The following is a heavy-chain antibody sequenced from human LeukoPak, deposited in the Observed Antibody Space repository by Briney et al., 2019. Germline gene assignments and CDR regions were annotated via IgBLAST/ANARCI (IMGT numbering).Heavy chain of an antibody. D-gene: IGHD5-12*01. J-gene: IGHJ4*02. CDR2: ISGSGTST. CDR3: ARDGLTTNSGYSGYGSKF. CDR1: GFTFKNYA. Sequence: HSGGSLRLSCAASGFTFKNYAMTWVRQAPGKGLEWVSSISGSGTSTYYADSVKGRFTISRDVSKNALYLQMNSLRAEDTAVYYCARDGLTTNSGYSGYGSKFWGQGTLVTVSS. V-gene: IGHV3-23*01.